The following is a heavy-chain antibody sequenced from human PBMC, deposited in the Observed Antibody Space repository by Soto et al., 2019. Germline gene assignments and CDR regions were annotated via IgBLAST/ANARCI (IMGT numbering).Heavy chain of an antibody. V-gene: IGHV1-18*01. J-gene: IGHJ4*02. Sequence: QVQLVQSGAEVKKPGASVKVSWKASGYACTSYGISWVRQAPGQGLEWMGWISAYNGNTNYAQKLQGRVTMTTDTSTSTAYMELRSLRSDDTAVYYCARLVRGVMWDYFDYWGQGTLVTDSS. CDR3: ARLVRGVMWDYFDY. D-gene: IGHD3-10*01. CDR2: ISAYNGNT. CDR1: GYACTSYG.